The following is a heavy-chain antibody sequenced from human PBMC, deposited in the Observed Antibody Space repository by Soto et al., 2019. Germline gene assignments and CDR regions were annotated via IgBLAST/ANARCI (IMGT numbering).Heavy chain of an antibody. V-gene: IGHV3-21*01. J-gene: IGHJ1*01. D-gene: IGHD4-17*01. CDR3: ARDLDYGDYFAEYFQH. CDR2: ISSGSSSI. CDR1: GFAFSGFA. Sequence: GGSLRLSCAASGFAFSGFAMSWVRQAPGKGLAWVSTISSGSSSIYYADSVKGRFTISRDNAKNSLYLQMNSLRAEDTAVYYCARDLDYGDYFAEYFQHWGQGTLVTVSS.